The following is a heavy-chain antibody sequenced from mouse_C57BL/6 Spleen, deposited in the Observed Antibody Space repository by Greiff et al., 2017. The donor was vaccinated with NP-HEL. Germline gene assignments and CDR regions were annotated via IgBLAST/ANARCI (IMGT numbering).Heavy chain of an antibody. D-gene: IGHD3-1*01. Sequence: QVQLQQPGAELVKPGASVKLSCKASGYTFTSYWMHWVKQRPGQGLEWIGMIHPNSGSTNYNEKFKSKATLTVDKSSSTDYMQLSSLTSEDSAVYYCARDGLSYFDYWGQGTTLTVSS. CDR3: ARDGLSYFDY. J-gene: IGHJ2*01. CDR1: GYTFTSYW. CDR2: IHPNSGST. V-gene: IGHV1-64*01.